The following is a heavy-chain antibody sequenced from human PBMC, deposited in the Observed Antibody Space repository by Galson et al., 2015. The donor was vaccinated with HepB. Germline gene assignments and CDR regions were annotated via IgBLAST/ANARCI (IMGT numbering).Heavy chain of an antibody. CDR3: ARANTRPITMIVVVITEGIDY. J-gene: IGHJ4*02. CDR1: GFTFSSYA. D-gene: IGHD3-22*01. V-gene: IGHV3-30-3*01. CDR2: ISYDGSNK. Sequence: SLRLSCAASGFTFSSYAMHWVRQAPGKGLEWVAVISYDGSNKYYADSVKGRFTISRDNSKNTLYLQMNSLRAEDTAVYYCARANTRPITMIVVVITEGIDYWGQGTLVTVSS.